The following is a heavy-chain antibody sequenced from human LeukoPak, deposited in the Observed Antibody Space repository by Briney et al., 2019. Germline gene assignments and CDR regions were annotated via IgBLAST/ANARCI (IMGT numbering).Heavy chain of an antibody. CDR3: ARAGVVPAAINRAFDI. Sequence: PSQTLSLTCIVSGGSIISGDYYWSWIRQPPGKGLEWIGYIYHNGDTYYNPSLKSRVSISVDTSKNQFSLKLSSVTAADTAVYYCARAGVVPAAINRAFDIWGQESLVTVSS. CDR2: IYHNGDT. CDR1: GGSIISGDYY. J-gene: IGHJ3*02. D-gene: IGHD2-2*02. V-gene: IGHV4-30-4*08.